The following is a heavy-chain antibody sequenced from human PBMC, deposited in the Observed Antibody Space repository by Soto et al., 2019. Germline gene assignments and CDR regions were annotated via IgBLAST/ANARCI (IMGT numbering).Heavy chain of an antibody. Sequence: EVRLMESGGGLVQPGGSLRLSCAASGFRFSTYNMDWVRQAPGKWPEWIAHISTTSFTIYYADSVKGRFTISRDNDRNSLYLEMNSLRDEDTAVYYCARDRCYDGTCYSASDSWGQGTLVTVSS. CDR3: ARDRCYDGTCYSASDS. D-gene: IGHD2-15*01. J-gene: IGHJ5*01. CDR2: ISTTSFTI. CDR1: GFRFSTYN. V-gene: IGHV3-48*02.